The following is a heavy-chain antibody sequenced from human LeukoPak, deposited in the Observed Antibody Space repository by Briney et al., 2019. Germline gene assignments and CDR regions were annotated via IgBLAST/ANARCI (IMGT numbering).Heavy chain of an antibody. CDR1: GYSFTSHY. CDR2: INPSGGSR. V-gene: IGHV1-46*01. J-gene: IGHJ4*02. Sequence: ASVKVSCKASGYSFTSHYMHWVRQAPGQGLEWMGIINPSGGSRSYAQKFQGRLTVTRDTSTSTVYMELSSLRSEDTAVYYCAREIGPIQLHLWGSAFDYWGQGTLVTVSS. D-gene: IGHD5-18*01. CDR3: AREIGPIQLHLWGSAFDY.